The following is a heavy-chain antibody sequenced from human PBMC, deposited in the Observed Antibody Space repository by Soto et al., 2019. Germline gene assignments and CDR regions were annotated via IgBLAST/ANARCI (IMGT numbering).Heavy chain of an antibody. D-gene: IGHD3-10*01. Sequence: GSLRLSCAASGFTFSSYAMSWVRQAPGKGLEWVSAISGSGGSTYYADSVKGRFTISRDNSKNTLYLQMNSLRAEDTAVYYCAKTHYGSGSYYNYYYYGMDVWGQGTTVTVSS. J-gene: IGHJ6*02. CDR2: ISGSGGST. V-gene: IGHV3-23*01. CDR3: AKTHYGSGSYYNYYYYGMDV. CDR1: GFTFSSYA.